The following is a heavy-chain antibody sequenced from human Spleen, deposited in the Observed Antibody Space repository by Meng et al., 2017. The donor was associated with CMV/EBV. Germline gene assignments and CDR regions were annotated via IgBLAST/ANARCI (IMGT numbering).Heavy chain of an antibody. CDR1: GFIFSDHY. J-gene: IGHJ4*02. Sequence: GESLKISCAASGFIFSDHYLDWVRQTPGKGLEWVGRSRNKANRYTTEYAASVKGRFTVSRDESKNSLYLQMNSLKTEDTAVYYCVRGYNSFDSWGQGTLVPVSS. V-gene: IGHV3-72*01. CDR3: VRGYNSFDS. CDR2: SRNKANRYTT. D-gene: IGHD1-1*01.